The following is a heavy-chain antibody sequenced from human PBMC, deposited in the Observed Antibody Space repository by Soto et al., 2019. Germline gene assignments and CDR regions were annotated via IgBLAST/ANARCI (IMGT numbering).Heavy chain of an antibody. CDR3: ARDCGSPRCPGSRDV. CDR1: GFTFSRYG. Sequence: QVQLVESGGGVVQPGRSLRLSCAASGFTFSRYGMHWVRQAPGKGLQWVAVISTDGSNKFYADSVRARFTISRDTCKNTLYLQMNSLRAEDSAVYYCARDCGSPRCPGSRDVWGQGTTVTVSS. CDR2: ISTDGSNK. V-gene: IGHV3-30*03. J-gene: IGHJ6*02. D-gene: IGHD2-2*01.